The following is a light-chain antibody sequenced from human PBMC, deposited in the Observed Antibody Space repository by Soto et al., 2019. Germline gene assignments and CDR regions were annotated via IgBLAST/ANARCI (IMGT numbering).Light chain of an antibody. J-gene: IGLJ1*01. CDR1: SSDVGGYNY. V-gene: IGLV2-14*01. CDR3: SSYTISNTLV. CDR2: DVS. Sequence: QSVLTQPASVSGSPGQSITISCTGTSSDVGGYNYVSWYQQYPGKAPKLMIYDVSNRPSGVSNRFSGSKSGNTASLTISGLQAEDEADYYCSSYTISNTLVFGSGTKLTVI.